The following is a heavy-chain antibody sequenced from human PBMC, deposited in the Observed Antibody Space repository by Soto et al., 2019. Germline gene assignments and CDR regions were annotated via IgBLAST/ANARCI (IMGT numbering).Heavy chain of an antibody. J-gene: IGHJ4*02. D-gene: IGHD3-10*01. CDR1: GFTFRTFA. CDR3: GKNCSSTSPYYYI. CDR2: ISNDGSNK. V-gene: IGHV3-30-3*02. Sequence: PGGYLRLSSEDTGFTFRTFAMHWVRQAPGKGLEGVAVISNDGSNKYFLDSVKGRFTVSRDNSNNTLYLQMDSLRAEDTVVYNLGKNCSSTSPYYYIWGQGTLVNVSS.